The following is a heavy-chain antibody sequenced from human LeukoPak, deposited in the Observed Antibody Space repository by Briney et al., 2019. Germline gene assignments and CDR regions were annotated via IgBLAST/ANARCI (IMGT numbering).Heavy chain of an antibody. V-gene: IGHV3-66*02. CDR2: IYSGGST. CDR3: ARDLSGAAAISYYYYMDV. D-gene: IGHD2-2*01. J-gene: IGHJ6*03. Sequence: GGSLRLSCAASGFTVSSNYMSWVRQAPGKGLEWVSVIYSGGSTYYADSVKGRFTTSRDNSKNTLYLQMNSLRAEDTAVYYCARDLSGAAAISYYYYMDVWGKGTTVTVSS. CDR1: GFTVSSNY.